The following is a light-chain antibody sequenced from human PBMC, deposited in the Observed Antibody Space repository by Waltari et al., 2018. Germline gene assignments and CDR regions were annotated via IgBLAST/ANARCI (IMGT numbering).Light chain of an antibody. CDR3: CSYAGRGTYV. CDR1: TSDVGSYDL. CDR2: EVF. Sequence: QSALTQPASVSGTPGQSITISCSGTTSDVGSYDLVSWYHQHPGEAPKLLICEVFKRPPDPSSRFSGAKSGSTASLTFSGLQPEDEADYYCCSYAGRGTYVFGSGTKVTVL. V-gene: IGLV2-23*02. J-gene: IGLJ1*01.